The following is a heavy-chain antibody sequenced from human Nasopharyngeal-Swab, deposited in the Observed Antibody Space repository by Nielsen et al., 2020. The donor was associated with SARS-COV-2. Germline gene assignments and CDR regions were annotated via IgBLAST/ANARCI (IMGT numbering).Heavy chain of an antibody. CDR3: ARLSKVVVGVY. V-gene: IGHV4-59*08. CDR1: GGSISSYY. CDR2: IYYSGST. Sequence: GSLRLSCTVSGGSISSYYWSWIRQPPGKGLEWIGYIYYSGSTNYNPSLKSRVTISVDTSKNQFSLKLSSVTAADTAVYYCARLSKVVVGVYWGQGTLVTVSS. D-gene: IGHD2-15*01. J-gene: IGHJ4*02.